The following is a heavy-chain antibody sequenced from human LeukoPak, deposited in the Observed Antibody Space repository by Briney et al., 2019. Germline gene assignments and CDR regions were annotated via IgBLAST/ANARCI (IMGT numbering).Heavy chain of an antibody. CDR2: ISAYNGNT. Sequence: GASVKVSCKASGGTFSSYAISWVRQAPGQGLEWMGWISAYNGNTNYAQKLQGRVTMTTDTSTSTAYMELRSLRSDDTAVYYCARSGTTITSWFDPWGQGTLVTVSS. CDR3: ARSGTTITSWFDP. D-gene: IGHD5-12*01. V-gene: IGHV1-18*01. CDR1: GGTFSSYA. J-gene: IGHJ5*02.